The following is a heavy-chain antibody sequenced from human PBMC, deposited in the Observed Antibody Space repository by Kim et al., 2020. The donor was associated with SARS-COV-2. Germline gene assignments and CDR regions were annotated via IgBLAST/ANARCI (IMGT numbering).Heavy chain of an antibody. V-gene: IGHV3-21*01. Sequence: GGSLRLSCAASGFTFSSYSMNWVRQAPGKGLEWVSSISSSSSYIYYADSVKGRFTISRDNAKNSLYLQMNSLRAEDTAVYYCARGEGGYYGSGSYSREGFWGQGTLVTVSS. CDR2: ISSSSSYI. CDR3: ARGEGGYYGSGSYSREGF. CDR1: GFTFSSYS. D-gene: IGHD3-10*01. J-gene: IGHJ4*02.